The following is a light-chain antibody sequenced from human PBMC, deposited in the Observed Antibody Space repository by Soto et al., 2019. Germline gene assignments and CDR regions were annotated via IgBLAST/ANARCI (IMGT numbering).Light chain of an antibody. J-gene: IGKJ1*01. CDR1: QGIDNR. Sequence: IVMTQSPATLSVSPGERATLSCRAGQGIDNRLAWYQQRPGQAPRLLIYAASTRATGIPARFSGSGSGTEFTLTISGLQSEDFGVYYCQQYYSWRTFGQGTKVDIK. V-gene: IGKV3-15*01. CDR2: AAS. CDR3: QQYYSWRT.